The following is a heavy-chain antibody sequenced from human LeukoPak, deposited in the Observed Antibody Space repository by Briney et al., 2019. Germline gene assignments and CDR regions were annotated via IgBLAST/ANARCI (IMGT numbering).Heavy chain of an antibody. D-gene: IGHD6-13*01. CDR3: ARDPGAAAGYYYGMDV. Sequence: GRSLRLSCAASGFTFSSYGMHWVRQAPGKGLEWVAVIWYDGSNKYYADSVQGRFTISRDNSKNTLYLQMNSLRAEDTAVYYCARDPGAAAGYYYGMDVWGQGTTVTVSS. CDR1: GFTFSSYG. V-gene: IGHV3-33*01. CDR2: IWYDGSNK. J-gene: IGHJ6*02.